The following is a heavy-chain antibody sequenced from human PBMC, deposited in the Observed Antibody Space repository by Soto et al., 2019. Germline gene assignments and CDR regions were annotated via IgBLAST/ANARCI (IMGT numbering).Heavy chain of an antibody. CDR1: GGSFSGYY. CDR3: ASLRSLRYFDWLYRGMDV. V-gene: IGHV4-34*01. J-gene: IGHJ6*04. CDR2: INHSGST. D-gene: IGHD3-9*01. Sequence: PSETLSLTCAVYGGSFSGYYWSWIRQPPGEGLEWIGEINHSGSTNYNPSLKSRVTISVDTSKNQFSLKLSSVTAADTAVYYCASLRSLRYFDWLYRGMDVWGKGTTVTVSS.